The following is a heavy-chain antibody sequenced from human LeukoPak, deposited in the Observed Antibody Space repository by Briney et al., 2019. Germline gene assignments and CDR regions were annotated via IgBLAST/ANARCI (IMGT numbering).Heavy chain of an antibody. Sequence: SETLSLTCTVSGGSISSISYYLGGTRQPPGKGLESIGSIYYSGSTYCNPSLKSRATLSVATAKNQFSLKLSSVTAADTAVYYCARVRGRDGYRAWGQGTPGTVSS. D-gene: IGHD5-24*01. CDR3: ARVRGRDGYRA. CDR1: GGSISSISYY. CDR2: IYYSGST. V-gene: IGHV4-39*07. J-gene: IGHJ5*02.